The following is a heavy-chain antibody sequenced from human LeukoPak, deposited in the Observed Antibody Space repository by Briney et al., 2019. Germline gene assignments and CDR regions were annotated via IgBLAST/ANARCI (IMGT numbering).Heavy chain of an antibody. Sequence: ASVKVSCKASGYTFTSYDLNWVRQATGQGLEWIGWMNPNSGNTGYAQKFQGRVTLTRSTSISTAYMELRSLTSEDTAVYYCAREAVVVQKTYYYYGMDVWGQGTTVTVSS. CDR2: MNPNSGNT. D-gene: IGHD3-22*01. CDR3: AREAVVVQKTYYYYGMDV. V-gene: IGHV1-8*01. CDR1: GYTFTSYD. J-gene: IGHJ6*02.